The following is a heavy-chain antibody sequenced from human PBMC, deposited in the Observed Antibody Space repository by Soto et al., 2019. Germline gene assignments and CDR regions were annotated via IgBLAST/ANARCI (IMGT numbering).Heavy chain of an antibody. CDR1: GGSISSGDYY. CDR3: AREGVGYDSSGYWVL. Sequence: SETLSLTCTVSGGSISSGDYYWSWIRQPPGKGLEWIGYIYYSGSTYYNPSLKSRVTISVDTSKNQFSLKLSSVTAADTAVYYCAREGVGYDSSGYWVLWGQGTLVTVSS. CDR2: IYYSGST. J-gene: IGHJ4*02. V-gene: IGHV4-30-4*01. D-gene: IGHD3-22*01.